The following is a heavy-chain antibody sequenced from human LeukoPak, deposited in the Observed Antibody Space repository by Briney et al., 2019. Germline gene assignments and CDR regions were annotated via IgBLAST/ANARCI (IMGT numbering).Heavy chain of an antibody. Sequence: PSETLSLTCTVSGGSISSSSYYWGWIRQPPGKGLEWIGSIYYSGSTYYNPSLKSRVTISVDTSKNQFSLKLSSVTAADTAVYYCARHRAYSGSPPRAFDIWGQGTMVTVSS. CDR2: IYYSGST. V-gene: IGHV4-39*01. J-gene: IGHJ3*02. D-gene: IGHD1-26*01. CDR1: GGSISSSSYY. CDR3: ARHRAYSGSPPRAFDI.